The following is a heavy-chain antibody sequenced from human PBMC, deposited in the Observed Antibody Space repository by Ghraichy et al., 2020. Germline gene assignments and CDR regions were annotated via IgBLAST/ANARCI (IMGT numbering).Heavy chain of an antibody. CDR2: ISGSGGST. CDR3: AKGGWEGQQLVLSLLYYYYGMDV. CDR1: GFTFSSYA. Sequence: GGSLRLSCAASGFTFSSYATSWVRQAPGKGLEWVSAISGSGGSTYYADSVKGRFTISRDNSKNTLYLQMNSLRAEDTAVYYCAKGGWEGQQLVLSLLYYYYGMDVWGQGTTVTVSS. D-gene: IGHD6-13*01. V-gene: IGHV3-23*01. J-gene: IGHJ6*02.